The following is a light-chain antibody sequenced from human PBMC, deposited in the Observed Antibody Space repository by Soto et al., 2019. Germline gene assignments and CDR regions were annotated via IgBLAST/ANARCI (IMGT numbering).Light chain of an antibody. CDR2: DAS. CDR1: QGISTW. V-gene: IGKV1-5*01. CDR3: QQYDTYWT. Sequence: DIQMTQSPSFVSASVGDRVTIACRASQGISTWLAWYQQKPGSAPKVLIYDASSLESGVPSRFSGSRSETEFTLTISSLQPDDFATYYCQQYDTYWTFGQGTKVDIK. J-gene: IGKJ1*01.